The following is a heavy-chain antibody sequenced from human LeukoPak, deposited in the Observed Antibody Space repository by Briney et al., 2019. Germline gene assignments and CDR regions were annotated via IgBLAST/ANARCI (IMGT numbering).Heavy chain of an antibody. CDR2: IKSNTDGGTA. CDR1: GFTFSNAW. J-gene: IGHJ4*02. V-gene: IGHV3-15*01. D-gene: IGHD6-13*01. Sequence: PGGSLRLSCAASGFTFSNAWMSWVRQAPGKGLEWVGRIKSNTDGGTAEYAASVKGRFTISRDDSKNTLYLQMNSLKTEDTAVYYCSTAAYSNWGQGTLVTVSS. CDR3: STAAYSN.